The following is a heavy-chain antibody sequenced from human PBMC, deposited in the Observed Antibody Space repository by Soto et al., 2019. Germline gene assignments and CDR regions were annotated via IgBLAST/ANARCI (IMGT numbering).Heavy chain of an antibody. CDR2: IYYSGST. V-gene: IGHV4-30-4*01. D-gene: IGHD3-22*01. Sequence: QVQLQESGPGLVKPSQTLSLTCTVSGGSISSGDYYWSWIRQPPGKGLEWIGNIYYSGSTYYNPSLKSRVTISVDTSKNQFSLKLSSVTAADTAVYYCAGDIIGSGYYSYNWFDPWGQGTLVTVSS. CDR1: GGSISSGDYY. CDR3: AGDIIGSGYYSYNWFDP. J-gene: IGHJ5*02.